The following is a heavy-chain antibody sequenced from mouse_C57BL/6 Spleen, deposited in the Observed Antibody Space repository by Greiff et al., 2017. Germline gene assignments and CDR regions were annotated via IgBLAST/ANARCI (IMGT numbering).Heavy chain of an antibody. CDR1: GYTFTGYW. Sequence: QVQLKESGAELMKPGASVKLSCKATGYTFTGYWIEWVKQRPGHGLEWIGEILPGSGSTNYNEKFKGKATFTADTSSNTAYMHLSSLTTEDSAIYYCARDLLLRLRYFDVWGTGTTVTVSS. CDR3: ARDLLLRLRYFDV. CDR2: ILPGSGST. V-gene: IGHV1-9*01. J-gene: IGHJ1*03. D-gene: IGHD1-1*01.